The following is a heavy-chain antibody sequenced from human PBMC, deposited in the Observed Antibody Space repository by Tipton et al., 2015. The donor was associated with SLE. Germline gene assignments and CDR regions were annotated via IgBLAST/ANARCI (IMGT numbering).Heavy chain of an antibody. D-gene: IGHD6-13*01. Sequence: SLRLSCAASGFTFSSYAMHWVRQAPGKGLEWVAVISYDGSNKYYADSVKGRFTISRDNSKNTLYLQINSLRAEDTAVYYCARDLGAAAGPGYWGQGTLVTVSS. CDR2: ISYDGSNK. CDR1: GFTFSSYA. J-gene: IGHJ4*02. CDR3: ARDLGAAAGPGY. V-gene: IGHV3-30-3*01.